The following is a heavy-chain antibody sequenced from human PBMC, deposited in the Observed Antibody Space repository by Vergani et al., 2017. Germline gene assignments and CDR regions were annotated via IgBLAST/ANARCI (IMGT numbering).Heavy chain of an antibody. J-gene: IGHJ4*02. CDR2: IYTSGST. CDR1: GGSISSGSYY. D-gene: IGHD3-3*01. V-gene: IGHV4-61*02. Sequence: QVQLQESGPGLVKPSQTLSLTCTVSGGSISSGSYYWSWIRQPAGKGLEWIGRIYTSGSTNYNPSLKSRVTISVDTSKNQFSLKLSSVTAADTAVYYCARAVYDFWSGYYWEGGPYYFDYWGQGTLVTVSS. CDR3: ARAVYDFWSGYYWEGGPYYFDY.